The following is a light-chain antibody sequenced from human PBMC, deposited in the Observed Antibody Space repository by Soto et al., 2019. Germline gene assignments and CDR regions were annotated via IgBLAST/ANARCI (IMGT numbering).Light chain of an antibody. CDR1: QRISTN. Sequence: EIVMTQSPATLSVSPGESATLSCRASQRISTNLAWYQHKRGQAPRLLIYGASTRATGIPARFSGSGSETEFTLTISSLQSEDFAVYYCQQYNSWPLTFGGGTKVDIK. V-gene: IGKV3D-15*01. CDR3: QQYNSWPLT. CDR2: GAS. J-gene: IGKJ4*01.